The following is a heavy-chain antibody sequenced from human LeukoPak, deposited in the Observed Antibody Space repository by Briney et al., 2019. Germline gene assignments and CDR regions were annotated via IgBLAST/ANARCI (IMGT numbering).Heavy chain of an antibody. D-gene: IGHD6-19*01. V-gene: IGHV3-48*01. J-gene: IGHJ4*02. CDR1: GFTFSSYS. CDR3: AKGIRIAVAGTPY. CDR2: ISSSSSTI. Sequence: GGSLRLSCAASGFTFSSYSMNWVRQAPGKGLEWVSYISSSSSTIYYADSVKGRFTISRDNAKNSLYLQMNSLRAEDTAVYYCAKGIRIAVAGTPYWGQGTLVTVSS.